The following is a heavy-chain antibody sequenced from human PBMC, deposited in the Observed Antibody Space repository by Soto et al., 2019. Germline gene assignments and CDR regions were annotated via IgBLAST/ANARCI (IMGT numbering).Heavy chain of an antibody. CDR2: ISSSGSTI. Sequence: PWGSLRLSCAASGFAFSDYYIIWIRHSPCKGLEWVSYISSSGSTIYYADSVKGRFTISRDNAKNSLYLQMNSLRAEDTAVYYCARGGYSPRGVVYGMDVWGQGTTVTVSS. J-gene: IGHJ6*02. CDR1: GFAFSDYY. D-gene: IGHD5-18*01. CDR3: ARGGYSPRGVVYGMDV. V-gene: IGHV3-11*01.